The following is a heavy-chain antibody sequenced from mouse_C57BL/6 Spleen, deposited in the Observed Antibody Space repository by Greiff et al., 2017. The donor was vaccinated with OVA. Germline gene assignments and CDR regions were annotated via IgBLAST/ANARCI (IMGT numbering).Heavy chain of an antibody. D-gene: IGHD2-10*01. J-gene: IGHJ3*01. V-gene: IGHV1-22*01. CDR2: INPNNGGT. CDR3: ARPYYGNYEFAY. CDR1: GYTFTDYN. Sequence: VQLQQSGPELVKPGASVKMSCKASGYTFTDYNMHWVKQSHGKSLEWIGYINPNNGGTSYNQKFKGKATLTVNKSSSTAYMELRSLTSEDSAVYYCARPYYGNYEFAYWGQGTLVTVSA.